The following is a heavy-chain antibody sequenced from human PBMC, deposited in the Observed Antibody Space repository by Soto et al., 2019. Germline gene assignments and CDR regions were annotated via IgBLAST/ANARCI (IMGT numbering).Heavy chain of an antibody. CDR1: GYSFTIYW. J-gene: IGHJ4*02. Sequence: GESLKISCNGSGYSFTIYWISWVRQMPGKGLEWMGRIDPSDSYTNYSPSFQGHVTISADKSISTAYLQWSSLKASDTAMYYCVLGYDSSGYTFDYWGQGTLVTVSS. CDR3: VLGYDSSGYTFDY. CDR2: IDPSDSYT. V-gene: IGHV5-10-1*01. D-gene: IGHD3-22*01.